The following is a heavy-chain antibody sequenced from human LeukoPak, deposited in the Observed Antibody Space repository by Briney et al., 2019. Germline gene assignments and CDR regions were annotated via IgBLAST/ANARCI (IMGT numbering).Heavy chain of an antibody. CDR2: INPSGGST. V-gene: IGHV1-46*01. Sequence: ASVKLSCKASGYTFTSYYMHWVRQAPGQGLEWMGIINPSGGSTSYAQKFQGRVTMTRDTSTSTVYMELSSLRSEDTAVYYCAGARGPQWLPEPFDYWGQGTLVTVSS. D-gene: IGHD6-19*01. J-gene: IGHJ4*02. CDR1: GYTFTSYY. CDR3: AGARGPQWLPEPFDY.